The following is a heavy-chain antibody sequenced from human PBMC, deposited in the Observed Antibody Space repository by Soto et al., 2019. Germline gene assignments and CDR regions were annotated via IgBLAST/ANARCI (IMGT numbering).Heavy chain of an antibody. J-gene: IGHJ4*02. CDR2: IKQDGSEK. Sequence: PGGSLRLSCAASGFTFSGYWMTWVRQAPGKGLQWVANIKQDGSEKNYADSVRGRFTISRDNARNSLYLQMNSLRAEDTAMYYCARVPGSGTTSFWGQGTLVTVSS. CDR1: GFTFSGYW. CDR3: ARVPGSGTTSF. D-gene: IGHD1-1*01. V-gene: IGHV3-7*01.